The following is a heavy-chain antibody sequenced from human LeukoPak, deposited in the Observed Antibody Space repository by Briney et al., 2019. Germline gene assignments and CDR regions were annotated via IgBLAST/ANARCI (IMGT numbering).Heavy chain of an antibody. Sequence: PGRSLRLSCTASGFTFGDYAMSWVREAPGKGLEWVGFIRRKAYAGETENTASAKCRVTISRADSKTITYLQMNKMNTEDTAVYYCTRGAVDAVNGMDVWGQGNTVTASS. J-gene: IGHJ6*01. D-gene: IGHD5-12*01. CDR2: IRRKAYAGET. V-gene: IGHV3-49*04. CDR3: TRGAVDAVNGMDV. CDR1: GFTFGDYA.